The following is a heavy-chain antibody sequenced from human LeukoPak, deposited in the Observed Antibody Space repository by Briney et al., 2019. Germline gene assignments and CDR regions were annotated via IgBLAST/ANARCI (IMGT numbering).Heavy chain of an antibody. CDR3: ARELAVAGSYYFDY. J-gene: IGHJ4*02. Sequence: GGSLRLSCAASGFTFSSYSMNWVRQAPGKGLEWVSYISSSSSTIYYADSVKGRFTISRDNAKNSLYLQMNSLRAEDTAVYYCARELAVAGSYYFDYWGQGTLVTVSS. D-gene: IGHD6-19*01. V-gene: IGHV3-48*04. CDR2: ISSSSSTI. CDR1: GFTFSSYS.